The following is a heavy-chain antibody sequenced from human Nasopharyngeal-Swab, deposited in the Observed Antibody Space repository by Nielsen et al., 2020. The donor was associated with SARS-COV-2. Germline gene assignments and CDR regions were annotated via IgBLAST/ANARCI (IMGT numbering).Heavy chain of an antibody. CDR2: IWYDGSNK. CDR3: ARERYSSSWYFDY. J-gene: IGHJ4*02. Sequence: GGSLRLSCAAGGFTFSSYGMHWVRQAPGKGLEWVAVIWYDGSNKYYADSVKGRFTISRDNSKNTLYLQMNSLRAEDTAVYYCARERYSSSWYFDYWGQGTLVTIS. CDR1: GFTFSSYG. D-gene: IGHD6-13*01. V-gene: IGHV3-33*01.